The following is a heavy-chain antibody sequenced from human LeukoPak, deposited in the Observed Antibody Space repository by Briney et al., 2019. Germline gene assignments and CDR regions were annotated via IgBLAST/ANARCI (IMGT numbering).Heavy chain of an antibody. CDR2: IYTSGTTT. D-gene: IGHD1-26*01. Sequence: SETLSLTCTVSDDPINSGVYYWNWIRQPAGKGLGWIGHIYTSGTTTTSNPPPKSRVAISLDTSKTHYSLKLSSVTAADTAVYYCARAKKRSGRSRNFYLDVWGKGTTVTVSS. J-gene: IGHJ6*03. V-gene: IGHV4-61*09. CDR1: DDPINSGVYY. CDR3: ARAKKRSGRSRNFYLDV.